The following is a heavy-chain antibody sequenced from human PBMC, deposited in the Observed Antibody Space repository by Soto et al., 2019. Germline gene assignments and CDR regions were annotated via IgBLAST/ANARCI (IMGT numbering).Heavy chain of an antibody. Sequence: ASVKVSCKPSGYTFNTYYLHWVRQAPGQALEWMGVIHPSGGGTTYAQKFLGRVTVTRDTSTSTVFMELSSLRSDDTAVYYCASEVIDGYNYWEAPGPDYWGQGTLVTVSS. J-gene: IGHJ4*02. V-gene: IGHV1-46*02. CDR2: IHPSGGGT. D-gene: IGHD5-12*01. CDR1: GYTFNTYY. CDR3: ASEVIDGYNYWEAPGPDY.